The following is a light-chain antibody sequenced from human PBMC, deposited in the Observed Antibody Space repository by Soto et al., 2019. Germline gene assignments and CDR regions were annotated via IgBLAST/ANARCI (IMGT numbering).Light chain of an antibody. CDR1: SRDVGAYNY. J-gene: IGLJ1*01. Sequence: QSALTQPASVSGSPGQSITISCTGTSRDVGAYNYVSWYQQHPGKAPKLMVYDVTNRPSGVSDRFSGSKSGNTASLTISGLQAEDEADYFCSSHSNITPYVFGTGTQLTVL. CDR3: SSHSNITPYV. CDR2: DVT. V-gene: IGLV2-14*01.